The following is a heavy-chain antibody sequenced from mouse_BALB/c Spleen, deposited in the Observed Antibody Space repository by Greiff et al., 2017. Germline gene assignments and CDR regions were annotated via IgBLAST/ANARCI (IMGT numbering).Heavy chain of an antibody. Sequence: EVMVVESGGGLVQPGGSLKLSCAASGFTFSSYTMSWVRQTPEKRLEWVAYISNGGGSTYYPDTVKGRFTISRDDAKNTLYLQMSSLKSEDTAMYYCARHLPYGNYGMDYWGQGTSVTVSS. V-gene: IGHV5-12-2*01. CDR1: GFTFSSYT. D-gene: IGHD2-10*02. CDR3: ARHLPYGNYGMDY. J-gene: IGHJ4*01. CDR2: ISNGGGST.